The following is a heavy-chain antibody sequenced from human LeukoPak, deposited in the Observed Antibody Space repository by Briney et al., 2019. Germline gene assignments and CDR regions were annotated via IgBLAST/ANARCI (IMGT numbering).Heavy chain of an antibody. J-gene: IGHJ4*02. Sequence: PSETLSLTCTVSGRSISSYYWSWIRQPPGKGLEWIGYIYYSGSTNYNPSLKSRVTISVDTSKNQFSLKLSSVTAADTAVYYCAREGDGYNSFYYFDYWGQGTLVTVSS. CDR1: GRSISSYY. V-gene: IGHV4-59*01. CDR2: IYYSGST. CDR3: AREGDGYNSFYYFDY. D-gene: IGHD5-24*01.